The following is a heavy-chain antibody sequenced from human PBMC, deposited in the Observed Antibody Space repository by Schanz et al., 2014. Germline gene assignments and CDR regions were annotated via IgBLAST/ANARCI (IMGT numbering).Heavy chain of an antibody. CDR3: ARDRRRYCSTASCLHDNWFDP. J-gene: IGHJ5*02. D-gene: IGHD2-2*01. V-gene: IGHV1-18*04. Sequence: QVQLVQSGAEVKKPGASVKVSCKASGYTFTDYYIHWVRQAPGQGLEWMGWISAYTNNTNYAQKVQGRVTMTTDTSTGTAYMELRSLRSDDTAVYYCARDRRRYCSTASCLHDNWFDPWGQGTLVTVTS. CDR1: GYTFTDYY. CDR2: ISAYTNNT.